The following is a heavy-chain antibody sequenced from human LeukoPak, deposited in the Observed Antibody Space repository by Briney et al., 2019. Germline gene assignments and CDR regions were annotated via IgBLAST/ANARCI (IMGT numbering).Heavy chain of an antibody. CDR1: GFTFSSYA. CDR2: ISGSGGST. J-gene: IGHJ4*02. D-gene: IGHD5-18*01. Sequence: PGGSLRLSCAASGFTFSSYAMSWVRQAPGKGLEGVSAISGSGGSTYYADSVKGGFTISRDNSKNPLYLQMNSPGAEDTAVYYCAKAGYSYGYFDYWGQGTLVTVSS. CDR3: AKAGYSYGYFDY. V-gene: IGHV3-23*01.